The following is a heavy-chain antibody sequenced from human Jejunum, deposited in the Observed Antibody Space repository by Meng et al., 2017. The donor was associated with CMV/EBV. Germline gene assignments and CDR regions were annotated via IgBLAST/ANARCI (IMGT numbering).Heavy chain of an antibody. J-gene: IGHJ4*02. Sequence: VSVGSISGYYSDWTRQSPGRGLEWIGNIDYGGTPKTNPPLRGRVTISVDPSKSQFSLKVGSVSAANTAVYYCARGWGTTSPWDYWGQGMLVTVSS. V-gene: IGHV4-59*01. CDR3: ARGWGTTSPWDY. CDR1: VGSISGYY. CDR2: IDYGGTP. D-gene: IGHD3-16*01.